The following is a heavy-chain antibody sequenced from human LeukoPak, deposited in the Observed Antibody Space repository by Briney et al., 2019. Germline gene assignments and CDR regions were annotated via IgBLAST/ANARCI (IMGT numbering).Heavy chain of an antibody. V-gene: IGHV1-18*01. Sequence: ASVKVSCKASGYTFTSYGISWVRQAPGQGLEWMGWISAYNGNTNYAQKLQGRVTMTTDTSTSTAYMELRSLRSNDTAVYYSARDGIDYYPFDYWGQGTLVTVSS. D-gene: IGHD3-22*01. J-gene: IGHJ4*02. CDR1: GYTFTSYG. CDR3: ARDGIDYYPFDY. CDR2: ISAYNGNT.